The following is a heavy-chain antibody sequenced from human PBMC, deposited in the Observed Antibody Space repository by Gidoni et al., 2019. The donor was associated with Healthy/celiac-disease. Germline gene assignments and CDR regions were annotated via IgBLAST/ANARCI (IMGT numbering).Heavy chain of an antibody. V-gene: IGHV3-33*01. Sequence: QVQLVESGGGVVQPGRSLRLSCAASGFTFSSYGMHWVRQAPGKGLEWVAVIWYDGSNKYYADSVKGRFTISRDNSKNTLYLQMNSLRAEDTAVYYCARDPIAVAGNTPFFFDYWGQGTLVTVSS. J-gene: IGHJ4*02. CDR2: IWYDGSNK. CDR1: GFTFSSYG. CDR3: ARDPIAVAGNTPFFFDY. D-gene: IGHD6-19*01.